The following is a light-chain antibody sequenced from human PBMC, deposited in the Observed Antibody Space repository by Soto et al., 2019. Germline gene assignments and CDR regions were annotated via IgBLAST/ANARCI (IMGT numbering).Light chain of an antibody. CDR2: DAS. V-gene: IGKV3-15*01. CDR3: QQSNNWPKT. J-gene: IGKJ1*01. Sequence: EIVMTQSPDTLSVSPGETATLSCRASQSDGSNLAWYQQKPGQAPRLLISDASTRAAGLPARFSGSGSGTEFTLTISSLQSEDFAVYYCQQSNNWPKTFGQGTKVEIK. CDR1: QSDGSN.